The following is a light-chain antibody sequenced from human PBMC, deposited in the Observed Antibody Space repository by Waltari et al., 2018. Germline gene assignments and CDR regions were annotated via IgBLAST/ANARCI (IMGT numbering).Light chain of an antibody. CDR2: DAT. V-gene: IGKV3-11*01. Sequence: SCRASQRVGTSLACDQHRPGQSPRLLISDATYGSTGLPARFSGSVSETDFTLTISSLQPEDFAVYYCQQRRNWPLTFGGGTRVQ. CDR1: QRVGTS. J-gene: IGKJ4*01. CDR3: QQRRNWPLT.